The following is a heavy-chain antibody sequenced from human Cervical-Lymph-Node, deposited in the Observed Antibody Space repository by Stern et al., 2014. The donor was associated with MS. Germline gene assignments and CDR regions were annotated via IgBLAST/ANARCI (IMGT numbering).Heavy chain of an antibody. CDR1: GYTFTSYG. CDR3: ARVRTTVTSYYYYGMDV. CDR2: ISDYNGNT. Sequence: VQLVQSGAEVKKPGASVKVSCKASGYTFTSYGISWVRQAPGQGLEWMGWISDYNGNTTYAQKLQGKVTMTTDTSTSTAYMELRSLRSDDTAVYYCARVRTTVTSYYYYGMDVWGQGTTVTVSS. J-gene: IGHJ6*02. V-gene: IGHV1-18*01. D-gene: IGHD4-17*01.